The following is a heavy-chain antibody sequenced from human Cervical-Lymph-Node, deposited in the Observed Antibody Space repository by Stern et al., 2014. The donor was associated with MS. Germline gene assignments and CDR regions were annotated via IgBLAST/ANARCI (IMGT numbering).Heavy chain of an antibody. J-gene: IGHJ3*02. CDR3: VYAPHGDFLEDAFDI. Sequence: QITLKESGPTLVKPTETLRLTCTFSGFSLRTNGVAVGWIRQTPGKALEFLALIYWDGDKRYNPSLKRRLTITTDTSQSQVVLKMTSLDPVDTATYYCVYAPHGDFLEDAFDIWGQGTMVTISS. CDR1: GFSLRTNGVA. V-gene: IGHV2-5*02. D-gene: IGHD4-17*01. CDR2: IYWDGDK.